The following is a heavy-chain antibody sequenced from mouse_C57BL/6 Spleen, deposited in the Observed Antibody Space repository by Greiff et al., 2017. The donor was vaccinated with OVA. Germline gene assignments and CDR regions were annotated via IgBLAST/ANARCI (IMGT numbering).Heavy chain of an antibody. D-gene: IGHD1-1*01. J-gene: IGHJ1*03. CDR1: GYTFTDYY. CDR2: IYPGSGNT. CDR3: ARGGSYEYFDV. Sequence: QVQLKESGAELVRPGASVKLSCKASGYTFTDYYINWVKQRPGQGLEWIARIYPGSGNTYYNEKFKGKATLTAEKSSSTAYMQLSSLTSEDSAVYFCARGGSYEYFDVWGTGTTVTVSS. V-gene: IGHV1-76*01.